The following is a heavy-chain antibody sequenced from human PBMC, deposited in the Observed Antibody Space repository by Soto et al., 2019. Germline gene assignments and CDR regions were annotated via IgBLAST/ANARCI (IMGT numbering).Heavy chain of an antibody. Sequence: LSLTCTVSGGSISSGAHYWSWLRQHPGKGLEWIGHIYYSGITYYNPSLKSRVTISVDTSKNHFSLKLSSVTAADTAVYYCAREGNGANYYYGLDVWGQGTTVTVSS. CDR2: IYYSGIT. CDR1: GGSISSGAHY. J-gene: IGHJ6*02. D-gene: IGHD2-8*01. V-gene: IGHV4-31*03. CDR3: AREGNGANYYYGLDV.